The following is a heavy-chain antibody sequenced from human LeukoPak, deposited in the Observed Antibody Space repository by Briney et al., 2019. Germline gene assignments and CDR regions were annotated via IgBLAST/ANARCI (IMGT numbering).Heavy chain of an antibody. CDR1: GFTFSSSW. CDR3: ARIYDFWSGYSHMDV. CDR2: IKEDGREK. V-gene: IGHV3-7*01. Sequence: GGSLRLSCATSGFTFSSSWMSWVRQAPGKGLECVANIKEDGREKYYVDSVKGRFTISRDYAKNSLYLQMSSLRAEDTAVYYCARIYDFWSGYSHMDVWGQGTTVTVSS. D-gene: IGHD3-3*01. J-gene: IGHJ6*02.